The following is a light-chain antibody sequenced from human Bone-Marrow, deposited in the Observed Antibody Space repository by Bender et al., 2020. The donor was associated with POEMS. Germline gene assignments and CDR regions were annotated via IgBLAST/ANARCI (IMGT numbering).Light chain of an antibody. CDR1: SSDVGAYNY. Sequence: QSALTQPRSVSGSPGQSVTISCTGTSSDVGAYNYVSWYQQHPGKAPKLMIYDVSKRPSGVPDRFSGSKSGNTASLTISGLQADDEAEYYCCSFAGSNAPYVFGTGTQVTVL. J-gene: IGLJ1*01. CDR2: DVS. CDR3: CSFAGSNAPYV. V-gene: IGLV2-11*01.